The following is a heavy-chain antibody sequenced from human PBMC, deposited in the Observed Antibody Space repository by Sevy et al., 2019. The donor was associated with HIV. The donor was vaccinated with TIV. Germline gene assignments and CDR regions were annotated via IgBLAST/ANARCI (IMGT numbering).Heavy chain of an antibody. CDR1: GYTFTNYG. CDR2: ISAYNGNT. Sequence: ASVKVSCKASGYTFTNYGISWVRQAPGQGLEWMGWISAYNGNTNYAQKLQGRVTMTTDTSTSTAYMELRSVRSDDTALYFCARGGSSGWYGNACDIWGQGTMVTVSS. J-gene: IGHJ3*02. D-gene: IGHD6-19*01. CDR3: ARGGSSGWYGNACDI. V-gene: IGHV1-18*04.